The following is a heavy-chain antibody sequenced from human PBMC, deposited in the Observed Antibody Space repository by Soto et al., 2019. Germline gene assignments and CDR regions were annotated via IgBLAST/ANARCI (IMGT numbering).Heavy chain of an antibody. Sequence: QVQLVQSGAEVKKPGSSVKVSCKASGGTFSSYGLSWVRQAPGHGLEWMGGIIPIFGTVNYAQKFQGRVTISADASTSTAYMELSSLTSEDTVVYYCARDLGYSYGVYYGMEVWGRGTTVIVYS. CDR2: IIPIFGTV. V-gene: IGHV1-69*01. J-gene: IGHJ6*02. D-gene: IGHD5-18*01. CDR3: ARDLGYSYGVYYGMEV. CDR1: GGTFSSYG.